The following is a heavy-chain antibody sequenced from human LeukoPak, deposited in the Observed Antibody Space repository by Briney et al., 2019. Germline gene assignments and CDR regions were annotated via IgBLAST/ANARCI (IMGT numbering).Heavy chain of an antibody. D-gene: IGHD3-3*01. CDR2: INHSGST. Sequence: SETLSLTCAVYGGPFSGYYWSWIRQPPGKGLEWIGEINHSGSTNYNPSLKSRVTISVDTSKNQFSLKLSSVTAADTAVYYCARGMLYDFWSGYYRLEGLWGQGTLVTVSS. V-gene: IGHV4-34*01. CDR3: ARGMLYDFWSGYYRLEGL. CDR1: GGPFSGYY. J-gene: IGHJ4*02.